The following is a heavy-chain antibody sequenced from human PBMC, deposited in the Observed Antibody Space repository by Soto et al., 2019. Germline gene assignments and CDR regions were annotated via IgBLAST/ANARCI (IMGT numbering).Heavy chain of an antibody. J-gene: IGHJ4*02. Sequence: EVQLVESGGGLVQPGGSLRLSCAASGFTFSSYWMHWVRQAPGKGLVWVSRINSDGSSTSYADSVKGRFTISRDNAKNTQYLQMNRLRAEDTAVYYCAIRASYYDSSGYFDYWGQGTLVTVSS. CDR1: GFTFSSYW. V-gene: IGHV3-74*01. CDR2: INSDGSST. CDR3: AIRASYYDSSGYFDY. D-gene: IGHD3-22*01.